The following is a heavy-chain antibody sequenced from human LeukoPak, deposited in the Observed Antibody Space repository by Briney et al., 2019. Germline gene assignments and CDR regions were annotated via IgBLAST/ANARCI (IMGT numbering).Heavy chain of an antibody. D-gene: IGHD2-2*01. CDR3: AKDRPCTTCSPSDY. CDR1: GFTFSSYW. Sequence: GGSLRLSCTASGFTFSSYWMNWVRQAPGKGLEWVANIKQDGSEKYYVDSVKGRFTISRDNSKNTLYLQMNSLRAEDTAVYYCAKDRPCTTCSPSDYWGQGTLVTVSS. V-gene: IGHV3-7*05. J-gene: IGHJ4*02. CDR2: IKQDGSEK.